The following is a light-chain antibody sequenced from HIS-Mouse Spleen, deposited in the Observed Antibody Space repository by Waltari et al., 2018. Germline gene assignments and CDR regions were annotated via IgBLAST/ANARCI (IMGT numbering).Light chain of an antibody. CDR2: EGS. CDR1: SSDVGSYNL. Sequence: QSALTQPASVSGSPGQSITISCTGTSSDVGSYNLVPWYQQHPGKAPKLLIYEGSTRPSGVSNRFSGSKSGNTASLTISGLQAEDEADYYCCSYAGSSTVVFGGGTKLTVL. J-gene: IGLJ2*01. V-gene: IGLV2-23*01. CDR3: CSYAGSSTVV.